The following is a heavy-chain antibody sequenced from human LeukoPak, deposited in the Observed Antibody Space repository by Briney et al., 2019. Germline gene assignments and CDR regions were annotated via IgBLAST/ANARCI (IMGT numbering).Heavy chain of an antibody. CDR3: ARGRDGYNLVDAFDI. J-gene: IGHJ3*02. Sequence: PGGSLRLSCAASGFTFSSYEMNWVRQAPGKGLEWVSYISSSGSTIYYADSVKGRLTISRDNAKNSLYLQMNSLRAEDTAVYYCARGRDGYNLVDAFDIWGQGIMVTVSS. D-gene: IGHD5-24*01. V-gene: IGHV3-48*03. CDR2: ISSSGSTI. CDR1: GFTFSSYE.